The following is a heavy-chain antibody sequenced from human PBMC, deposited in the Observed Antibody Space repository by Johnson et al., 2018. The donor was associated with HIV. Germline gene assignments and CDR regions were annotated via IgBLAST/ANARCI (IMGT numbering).Heavy chain of an antibody. CDR3: AKDMSSSWYRGAFDI. Sequence: VQLVESVGGLVQPGGSLRLSCAASGFTVSSNYMSWVRQAPGKGLEWVSVIYSGGSTYYADSVKGRFTISRDNSKNTLYLQMNSLRAEDTALYYCAKDMSSSWYRGAFDIWGQGTMVTVSS. CDR1: GFTVSSNY. J-gene: IGHJ3*02. CDR2: IYSGGST. D-gene: IGHD6-13*01. V-gene: IGHV3-66*01.